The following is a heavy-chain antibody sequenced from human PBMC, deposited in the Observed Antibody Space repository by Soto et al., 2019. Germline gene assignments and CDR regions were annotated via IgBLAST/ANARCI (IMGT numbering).Heavy chain of an antibody. J-gene: IGHJ5*02. D-gene: IGHD6-13*01. CDR3: ARALDSWHNWFDP. V-gene: IGHV3-48*03. CDR1: GFTFSSYE. Sequence: GGSLRLSCAASGFTFSSYEMNWVRQAPGKGLEWVSYISSSGSTIYYADSVKGRFTISRDNAKNSLYLQMNSLRAEDTAVYYCARALDSWHNWFDPWGQGTLVTVPQ. CDR2: ISSSGSTI.